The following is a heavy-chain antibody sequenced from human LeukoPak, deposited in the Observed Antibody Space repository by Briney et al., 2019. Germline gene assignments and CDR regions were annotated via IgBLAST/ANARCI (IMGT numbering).Heavy chain of an antibody. CDR2: ISGSGGST. CDR1: GFTFSSYA. V-gene: IGHV3-23*01. CDR3: ANTRFGGLGYFDY. Sequence: PGGSLRLSCAASGFTFSSYAMSWVRQAPGKGLEWVSAISGSGGSTYYADSVKGRFTISRDNSKNTLYLQMNSLRAEDTAVYYRANTRFGGLGYFDYWGQGTLVTVSS. J-gene: IGHJ4*02. D-gene: IGHD3-10*01.